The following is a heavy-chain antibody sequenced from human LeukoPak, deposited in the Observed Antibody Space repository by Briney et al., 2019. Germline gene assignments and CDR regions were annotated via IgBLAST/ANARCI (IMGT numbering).Heavy chain of an antibody. V-gene: IGHV3-74*01. CDR1: GFTFSSYW. CDR2: IISDGSSA. CDR3: VRDSCYHPDY. J-gene: IGHJ4*02. D-gene: IGHD2-2*01. Sequence: GGSLRLSCVASGFTFSSYWMHWVRQAPGKGLVWVSRIISDGSSATYADSVKGRFTISRDNAKNTMYLQINSLRAEDTAVYYCVRDSCYHPDYWGQGTLVTVSS.